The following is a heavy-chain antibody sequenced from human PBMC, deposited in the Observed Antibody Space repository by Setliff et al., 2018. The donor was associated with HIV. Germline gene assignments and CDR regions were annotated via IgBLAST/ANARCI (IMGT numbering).Heavy chain of an antibody. D-gene: IGHD3-3*01. CDR1: GGSTTSGGYY. J-gene: IGHJ4*02. V-gene: IGHV4-31*03. CDR2: IYYSGST. CDR3: AGFSYNFWVYRFDH. Sequence: SETLSLTCSVSGGSTTSGGYYWSWIRQHPGKGLEYIGYIYYSGSTYYNPSLKSRVTMSIDTSTQQFFLNVTSVTAANTAVYYCAGFSYNFWVYRFDHWGQGALVTVSS.